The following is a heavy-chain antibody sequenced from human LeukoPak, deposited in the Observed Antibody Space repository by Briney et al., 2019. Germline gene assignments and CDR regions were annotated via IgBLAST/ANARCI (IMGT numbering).Heavy chain of an antibody. J-gene: IGHJ1*01. Sequence: GGSLRLSCAASGFTFNHYAMHWVRQVPGKGLEWVSLISGDGGSTYYADSVKGRFTISRDNSKNSLYLQMNNLRTEDTALYYCAKDYCDTSGYYYGEYFQHWGQGTLVTVSS. V-gene: IGHV3-43*02. D-gene: IGHD3-22*01. CDR1: GFTFNHYA. CDR2: ISGDGGST. CDR3: AKDYCDTSGYYYGEYFQH.